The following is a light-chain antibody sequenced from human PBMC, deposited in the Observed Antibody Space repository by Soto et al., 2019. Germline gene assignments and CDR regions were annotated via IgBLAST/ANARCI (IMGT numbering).Light chain of an antibody. CDR1: SDDIGAGYD. Sequence: QYVLTQPPSVSGAPGQRVTISCTGSSDDIGAGYDVHWYQQLPGTAPKLLIYGNSNRPSGVPDRFSGSKSGTSASLAITGLQAEDEADYYCQSYDSSLSGVVFGGGTQLTDL. CDR3: QSYDSSLSGVV. J-gene: IGLJ2*01. CDR2: GNS. V-gene: IGLV1-40*01.